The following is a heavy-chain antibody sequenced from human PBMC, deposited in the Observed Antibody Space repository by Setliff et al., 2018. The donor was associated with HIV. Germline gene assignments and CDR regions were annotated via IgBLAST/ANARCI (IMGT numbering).Heavy chain of an antibody. Sequence: LRLSCAASGFTFSDYYMSWIRQAPGKGLEWVSYISSRGSTIYYADSVKCRFTISRDNAKNSLYLQMNTLRAEDTAVYFCARSPYGDYGLDYWGQGTLVTVSS. J-gene: IGHJ4*02. V-gene: IGHV3-11*04. CDR2: ISSRGSTI. CDR1: GFTFSDYY. D-gene: IGHD4-17*01. CDR3: ARSPYGDYGLDY.